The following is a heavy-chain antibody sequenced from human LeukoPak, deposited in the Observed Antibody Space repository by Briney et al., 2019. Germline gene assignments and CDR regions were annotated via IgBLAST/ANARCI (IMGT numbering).Heavy chain of an antibody. D-gene: IGHD3-3*01. CDR1: GGSISSYY. V-gene: IGHV4-59*01. CDR2: IYYSGST. Sequence: SETLSLTCTVSGGSISSYYWSWIRQPPGKGLEWIGYIYYSGSTNYNPSLKSRVTISVDTSKNQFSLKLSSVTAADTAVYYCARDSGFWSGYPNWFDPWGQGTLVTVSS. CDR3: ARDSGFWSGYPNWFDP. J-gene: IGHJ5*02.